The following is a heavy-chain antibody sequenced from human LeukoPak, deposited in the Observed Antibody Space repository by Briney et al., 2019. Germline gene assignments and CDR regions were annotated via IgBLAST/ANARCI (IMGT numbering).Heavy chain of an antibody. D-gene: IGHD6-13*01. CDR3: ARDTRIALST. CDR1: GGSFSGYY. J-gene: IGHJ5*02. V-gene: IGHV4-34*01. CDR2: INHSGST. Sequence: SETLSLTCAVYGGSFSGYYWSWIRQPPGKGLEWIGEINHSGSTNYNPSLKSRVTISVDTSKNQFSLKLSSVTAADTAVYYCARDTRIALSTWGQGTLVTVSS.